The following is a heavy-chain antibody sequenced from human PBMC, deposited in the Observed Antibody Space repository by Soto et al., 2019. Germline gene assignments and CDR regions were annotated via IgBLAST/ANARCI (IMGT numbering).Heavy chain of an antibody. CDR2: ISYDGSKK. CDR3: VRPPGYTMDY. Sequence: QVQLVESEGGVIQHGRSLRLSCTASGFTLSNYAMHWVRQAPGKGLEWVATISYDGSKKNYADSVKGRFTISRDNSKNALYLQMNSLRAEDTAVYYCVRPPGYTMDYWGQGTLVTVSS. D-gene: IGHD5-18*01. CDR1: GFTLSNYA. V-gene: IGHV3-30-3*01. J-gene: IGHJ4*02.